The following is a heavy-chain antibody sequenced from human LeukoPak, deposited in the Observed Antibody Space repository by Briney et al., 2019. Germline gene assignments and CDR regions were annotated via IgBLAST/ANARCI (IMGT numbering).Heavy chain of an antibody. CDR3: ARTVYHYYGSGSYGDWFDP. V-gene: IGHV3-23*01. CDR2: ISGSGGST. Sequence: GGSLRLSCAASGFTFSSYAMSWVRQAPGKGLEWVSAISGSGGSTYYADSVKGRFTISRDNSKNTLYLQMNSLRAEDTAVYYCARTVYHYYGSGSYGDWFDPWGQGTLVTVSS. D-gene: IGHD3-10*01. J-gene: IGHJ5*02. CDR1: GFTFSSYA.